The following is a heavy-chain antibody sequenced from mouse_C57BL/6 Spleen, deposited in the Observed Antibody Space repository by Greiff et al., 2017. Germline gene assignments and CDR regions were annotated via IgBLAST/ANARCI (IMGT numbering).Heavy chain of an antibody. D-gene: IGHD1-1*01. CDR1: GFTFSDYY. CDR3: ASYYGSCPWFAY. CDR2: INSDGSST. V-gene: IGHV5-16*01. Sequence: EVMLVESEGGLVQPGSSMKLSCTASGFTFSDYYLAWVRQVPEKGLEWVANINSDGSSTYYLPSLKSRFIISIDNAKTILYLQMSSLKSEATDTYYYASYYGSCPWFAYWGQGTLVTVSA. J-gene: IGHJ3*01.